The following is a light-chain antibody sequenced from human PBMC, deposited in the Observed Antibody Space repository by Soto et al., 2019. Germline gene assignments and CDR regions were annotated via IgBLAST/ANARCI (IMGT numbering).Light chain of an antibody. CDR2: DAS. CDR1: QTVPKSY. V-gene: IGKV3-20*01. J-gene: IGKJ5*01. CDR3: HQYAWSPLT. Sequence: IVLTQSPGTLSLSPGERATLSCRASQTVPKSYLAWYQQRPGQAPRLLIYDASNRATGIPDRFSGSDSGTDFTLTISHLEPEDFAVYYCHQYAWSPLTFGQGTRLEIK.